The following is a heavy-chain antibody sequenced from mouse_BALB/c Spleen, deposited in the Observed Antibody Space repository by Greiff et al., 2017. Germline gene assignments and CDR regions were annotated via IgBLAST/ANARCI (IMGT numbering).Heavy chain of an antibody. J-gene: IGHJ3*01. CDR3: ARWGDGSFAY. V-gene: IGHV1-54*01. CDR1: GYAFTNYL. D-gene: IGHD2-3*01. CDR2: INPGSGGT. Sequence: LEESGAELVRPGTSVKVSCKASGYAFTNYLIEWVKQRPGQGLEWIGVINPGSGGTNYNEKFKGKATLTADKSSSTAYMQLSSLTSDDSAVYFCARWGDGSFAYWGQGTLVTVSA.